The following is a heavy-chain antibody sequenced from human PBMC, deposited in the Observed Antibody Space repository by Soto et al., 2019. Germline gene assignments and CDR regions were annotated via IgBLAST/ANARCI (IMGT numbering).Heavy chain of an antibody. CDR2: IYYSGST. CDR3: ASPARYYYASSGYSAGFDY. J-gene: IGHJ4*02. D-gene: IGHD3-22*01. Sequence: SETLSLTCTVSGGSISSSSYYWGWIRQPPGKGLEWIGSIYYSGSTYYNPSLKSRVTISVDTSKNQFSLKLSSVTAADTAVYYCASPARYYYASSGYSAGFDYWGQGTLVTVSS. CDR1: GGSISSSSYY. V-gene: IGHV4-39*01.